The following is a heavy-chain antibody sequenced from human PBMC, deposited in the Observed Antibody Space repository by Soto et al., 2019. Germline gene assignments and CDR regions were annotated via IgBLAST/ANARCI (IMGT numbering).Heavy chain of an antibody. V-gene: IGHV1-18*01. CDR1: GYTFTTYG. D-gene: IGHD6-13*01. CDR3: ARNPRLHLYSSRGGGLDP. J-gene: IGHJ5*02. CDR2: ISADDGET. Sequence: QVQLVQSGTEVKKPGASVKVSCKASGYTFTTYGISWVRQAPGQGLEWMGWISADDGETSYAQKVQDGVTMPTDTNTRTAYKELRSLKSDDTAVYYCARNPRLHLYSSRGGGLDPWGQGTLVTVSS.